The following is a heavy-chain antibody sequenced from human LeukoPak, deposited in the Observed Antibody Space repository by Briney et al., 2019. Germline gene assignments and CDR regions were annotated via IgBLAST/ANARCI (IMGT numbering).Heavy chain of an antibody. V-gene: IGHV4-59*08. J-gene: IGHJ1*01. CDR2: IYYSGST. D-gene: IGHD5-24*01. CDR3: ARGERDDYLGYQH. Sequence: SETLSLTCTVSGGSISSYYWSWIRQPPGKGLEWIGYIYYSGSTNYNPSLKSRVTISVDTSKNQFSLKLSSVTAADTAVYYCARGERDDYLGYQHWGQGTLVTVPS. CDR1: GGSISSYY.